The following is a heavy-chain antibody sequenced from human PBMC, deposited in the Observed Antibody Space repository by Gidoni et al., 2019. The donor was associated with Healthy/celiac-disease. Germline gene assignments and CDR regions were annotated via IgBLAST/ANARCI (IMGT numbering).Heavy chain of an antibody. D-gene: IGHD3-22*01. J-gene: IGHJ6*02. V-gene: IGHV1-2*02. Sequence: QVQLVQSGAEVKKPGASVKVSCKASGYTFTGYYMHWVRQAPGQGLEWMGWINPNSGGTNYAQKFQGRVTMTRDTSISTAYMELSRLRSDDTAVYYCARAGSDITMIEDYYGMDVWGQGTTVTVSS. CDR1: GYTFTGYY. CDR2: INPNSGGT. CDR3: ARAGSDITMIEDYYGMDV.